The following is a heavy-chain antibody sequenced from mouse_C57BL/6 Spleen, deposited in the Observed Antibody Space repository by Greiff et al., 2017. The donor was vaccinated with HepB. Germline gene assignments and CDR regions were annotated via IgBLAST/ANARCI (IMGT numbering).Heavy chain of an antibody. V-gene: IGHV1-50*01. CDR1: GYTFTSYW. J-gene: IGHJ3*01. CDR3: ARRDPYYCGSSPFAY. CDR2: IDPSDSYT. Sequence: QVQLQQPGAELVKPGASVKLSCKASGYTFTSYWMQWVKQRPGQGLEWIGEIDPSDSYTNYNQKFKGKATLTVDTSSSTAYMQLSSLTSEDSAVYYCARRDPYYCGSSPFAYWGQRTLVTVSA. D-gene: IGHD1-1*01.